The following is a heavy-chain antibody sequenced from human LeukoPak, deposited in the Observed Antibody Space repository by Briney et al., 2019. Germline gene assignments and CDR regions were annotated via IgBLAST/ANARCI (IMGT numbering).Heavy chain of an antibody. CDR3: ARRRGYSYGPQGY. D-gene: IGHD5-18*01. CDR1: GGSISSSGYY. V-gene: IGHV4-39*07. Sequence: TSETLSLTCTVSGGSISSSGYYWSWIRQPPGKGLEWIGEINHSGSTNYNPSLKSRVTISVDTSKNQFSLKLSSVTAADTAVYYCARRRGYSYGPQGYWGQGTLVTVSS. CDR2: INHSGST. J-gene: IGHJ4*02.